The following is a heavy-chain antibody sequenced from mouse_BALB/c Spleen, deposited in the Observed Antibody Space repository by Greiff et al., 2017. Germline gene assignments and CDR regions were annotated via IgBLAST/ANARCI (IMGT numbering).Heavy chain of an antibody. CDR1: GYAFTNYL. D-gene: IGHD2-3*01. Sequence: VQLQQSGAELVRPGTSVKVSCKASGYAFTNYLLEWVKQRPGQGLEWIGVINPGSGGTNYNEKFKGKATLTADKSSSTAYMQLSSLTSDDSAVYFCARFYGYYGGDYWGQGTSVTVSS. CDR2: INPGSGGT. CDR3: ARFYGYYGGDY. V-gene: IGHV1-54*01. J-gene: IGHJ4*01.